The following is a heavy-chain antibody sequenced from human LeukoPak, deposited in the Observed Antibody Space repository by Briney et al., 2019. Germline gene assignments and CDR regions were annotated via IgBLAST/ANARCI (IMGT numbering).Heavy chain of an antibody. Sequence: SQTLSLTCTVSGGSISSDTCYWSWIRQPAGKGLEWIGRMYDSGRTNYNPSLKSRVTISVDTSNNQFSLRLSSVTAADTAVYYCVRERTMVGGADIWGQGTKVTVSS. V-gene: IGHV4-61*02. CDR2: MYDSGRT. J-gene: IGHJ3*02. D-gene: IGHD2-21*01. CDR1: GGSISSDTCY. CDR3: VRERTMVGGADI.